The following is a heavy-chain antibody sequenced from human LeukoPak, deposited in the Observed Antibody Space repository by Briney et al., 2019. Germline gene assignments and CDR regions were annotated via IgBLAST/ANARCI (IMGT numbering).Heavy chain of an antibody. CDR1: GFTFDDYA. J-gene: IGHJ4*02. CDR3: AGYRSGRVDY. D-gene: IGHD3-10*01. Sequence: PGRSLRLSCAASGFTFDDYAMHWVRQAPGKGLEWVANIKQDGSEKYYVDSVKGRFTISRDNAKNSLYLQMNSLRAEDTAVYYCAGYRSGRVDYWGQGTLVTVSS. V-gene: IGHV3-7*01. CDR2: IKQDGSEK.